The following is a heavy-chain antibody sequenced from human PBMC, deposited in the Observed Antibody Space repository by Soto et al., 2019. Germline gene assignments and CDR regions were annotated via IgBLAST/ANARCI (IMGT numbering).Heavy chain of an antibody. V-gene: IGHV4-59*12. CDR3: ARFGGAALSYNWFDL. CDR1: GGSISSYY. D-gene: IGHD3-16*01. Sequence: SETLSLTCTVSGGSISSYYWSWIRQPPGKGLEWIGYIYYSGSTNYNPSLKSRVTMSADKSINSAYLQWTSLEASDTAMYYCARFGGAALSYNWFDLWGQGTLVTVSS. CDR2: IYYSGST. J-gene: IGHJ5*02.